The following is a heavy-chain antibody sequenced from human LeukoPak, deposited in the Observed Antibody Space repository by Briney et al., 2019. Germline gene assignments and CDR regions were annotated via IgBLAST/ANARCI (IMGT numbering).Heavy chain of an antibody. Sequence: GRSLRLSCAASGFTFSSYAMHWVRQAPGKGLEWVAVISYDGANEDYADSVKGRFTISRDNSRNTLYLQMKSLRLEDTALYYCANERGNYYFDYWGQGALVTVSS. D-gene: IGHD1-26*01. CDR2: ISYDGANE. CDR1: GFTFSSYA. CDR3: ANERGNYYFDY. V-gene: IGHV3-30*18. J-gene: IGHJ4*02.